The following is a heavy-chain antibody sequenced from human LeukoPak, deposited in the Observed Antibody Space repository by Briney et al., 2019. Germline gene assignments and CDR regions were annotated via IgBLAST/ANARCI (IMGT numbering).Heavy chain of an antibody. V-gene: IGHV4-30-4*01. CDR1: GGSISSGDYY. CDR3: ARGYSGYDFFDF. CDR2: IYYSGST. J-gene: IGHJ4*02. D-gene: IGHD5-12*01. Sequence: SQTLSLTCTVSGGSISSGDYYWSWIRQPPGKGLEWIGYIYYSGSTYYGPSLMSRVTISVDTSKNQFSLQLSSVTAADTAVYYCARGYSGYDFFDFWGQGTLVTVSS.